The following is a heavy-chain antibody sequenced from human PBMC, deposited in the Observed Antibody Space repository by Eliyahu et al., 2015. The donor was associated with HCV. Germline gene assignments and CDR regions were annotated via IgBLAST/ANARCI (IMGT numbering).Heavy chain of an antibody. V-gene: IGHV3-30-3*01. CDR1: GFTFSSYA. Sequence: CAASGFTFSSYAMHWVRQAPGKGLEWVAVISYDGSNKYYADSVKGRFTISRDNSKNTLYLQMNSLRAEDTAVYYCARDALDIVVVVAAALGGSFDYWGQGTLVTVSS. J-gene: IGHJ4*02. CDR3: ARDALDIVVVVAAALGGSFDY. CDR2: ISYDGSNK. D-gene: IGHD2-15*01.